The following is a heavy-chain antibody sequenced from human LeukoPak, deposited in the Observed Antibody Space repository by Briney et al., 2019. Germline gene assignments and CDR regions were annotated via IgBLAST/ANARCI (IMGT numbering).Heavy chain of an antibody. D-gene: IGHD3-16*01. CDR3: ARDNPGLYPFDN. Sequence: GGSLRLSCAVSGFTFNNYAMSWVRQAPGKGLEWVSVIRGSDDTTNYADSVKGRFTISRDNSKNTLYLQLNSLRAEDTAVYFCARDNPGLYPFDNWGQRTLVTFSS. CDR2: IRGSDDTT. J-gene: IGHJ4*02. V-gene: IGHV3-23*01. CDR1: GFTFNNYA.